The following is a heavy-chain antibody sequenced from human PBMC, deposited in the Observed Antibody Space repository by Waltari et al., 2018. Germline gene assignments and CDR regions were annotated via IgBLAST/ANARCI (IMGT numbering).Heavy chain of an antibody. CDR2: ISYDGSNK. J-gene: IGHJ3*02. Sequence: QVQLVESGGGVVQPGRSLRLSCAASGFTFSSYAMHWVRQAPGKGLEWVAVISYDGSNKYYADSVKGRFTISRDNSKNTLYLQMNSLRAEDTAVYYCARDSDGDYRGVAFDIWGQGTMVTVSS. CDR1: GFTFSSYA. V-gene: IGHV3-30-3*01. CDR3: ARDSDGDYRGVAFDI. D-gene: IGHD4-17*01.